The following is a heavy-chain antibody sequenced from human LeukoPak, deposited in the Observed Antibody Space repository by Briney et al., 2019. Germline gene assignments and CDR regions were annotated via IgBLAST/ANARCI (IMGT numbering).Heavy chain of an antibody. CDR1: GFTFSSYS. V-gene: IGHV3-21*01. CDR3: ARDKASVWRPFDY. J-gene: IGHJ4*02. CDR2: ISGSSSYI. Sequence: PGGSLRLSCAASGFTFSSYSMNWVRQAPGKGLEWVSSISGSSSYIYYADSVKGRFTISRDNAKNSLYLQMNSLRAEDTAVYYCARDKASVWRPFDYWGQGTLVTVSS. D-gene: IGHD3-16*01.